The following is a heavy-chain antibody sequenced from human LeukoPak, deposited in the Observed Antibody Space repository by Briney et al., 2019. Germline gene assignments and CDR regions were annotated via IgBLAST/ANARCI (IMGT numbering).Heavy chain of an antibody. CDR2: ISGGGNAK. CDR1: GFSFSSYS. V-gene: IGHV3-48*01. Sequence: GGSLRLSCAASGFSFSSYSMNWVRQAPGKGLEWVSYISGGGNAKHYTDSVKGRFTISRDNAKNALYLQMNSLRAEDTAVYVCARDYVYAFDYWGQGALVTVSS. J-gene: IGHJ4*02. D-gene: IGHD2/OR15-2a*01. CDR3: ARDYVYAFDY.